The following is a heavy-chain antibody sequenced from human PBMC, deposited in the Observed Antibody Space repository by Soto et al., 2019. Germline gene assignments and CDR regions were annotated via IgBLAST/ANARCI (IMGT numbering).Heavy chain of an antibody. Sequence: QVQLQESGPGLVKPSGTLSLTCAVSGGSISSSNWWSWVRQPPGKGLEWIGEIYHSGSTNYNPSLKRRVTISVNQFKTQVSLTPSSVPAAAPAVYYSARSGGCGGGCFDYWGQGTLVTVSS. J-gene: IGHJ4*02. CDR2: IYHSGST. CDR1: GGSISSSNW. CDR3: ARSGGCGGGCFDY. D-gene: IGHD1-26*01. V-gene: IGHV4-4*02.